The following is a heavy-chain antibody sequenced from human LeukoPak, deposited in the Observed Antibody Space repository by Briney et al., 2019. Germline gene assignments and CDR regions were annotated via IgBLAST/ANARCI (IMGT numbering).Heavy chain of an antibody. CDR2: ISYDGSNK. V-gene: IGHV3-30-3*01. Sequence: QPGRSLRLSCAASGFTFRSYAMHWVRQAPGKGLEWVAVISYDGSNKYYADSVKGRFTVSRDNSKNTLYLQMNSLRAEDTAVYYCATLGVYWGQGTLVTVSS. CDR3: ATLGVY. CDR1: GFTFRSYA. J-gene: IGHJ4*02. D-gene: IGHD3-16*01.